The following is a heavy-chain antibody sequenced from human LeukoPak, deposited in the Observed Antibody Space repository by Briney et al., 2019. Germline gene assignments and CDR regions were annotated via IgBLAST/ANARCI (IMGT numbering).Heavy chain of an antibody. CDR1: GLTFSSYA. J-gene: IGHJ4*02. CDR2: ISGSGGST. D-gene: IGHD1-26*01. V-gene: IGHV3-23*01. CDR3: AKDSRVVGATHDY. Sequence: PGGSLRLSCAASGLTFSSYAMSWVRQAPGQGLEWVSAISGSGGSTYYADSVKGRFTISRDNSKNTLYLQMNSLRAEDTAVYYCAKDSRVVGATHDYWGQGTLVTVSS.